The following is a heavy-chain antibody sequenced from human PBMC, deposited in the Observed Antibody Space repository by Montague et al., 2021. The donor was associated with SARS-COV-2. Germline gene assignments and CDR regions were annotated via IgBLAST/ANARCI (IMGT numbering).Heavy chain of an antibody. V-gene: IGHV2-70*04. J-gene: IGHJ4*02. CDR1: GFSLSTSGMR. CDR3: ARSYYDILTAYYTPFDY. D-gene: IGHD3-9*01. Sequence: PALVTPTQTLTLTCTFSGFSLSTSGMRASWIRQPPGKALEWLARXDWDDDKFYSTSLKTRLTISKDTSKNQVVLTMTNMDPVDTATYYCARSYYDILTAYYTPFDYWGQGTLVTVSS. CDR2: XDWDDDK.